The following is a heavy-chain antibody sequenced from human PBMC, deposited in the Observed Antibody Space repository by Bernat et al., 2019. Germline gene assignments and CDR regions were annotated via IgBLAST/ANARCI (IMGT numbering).Heavy chain of an antibody. D-gene: IGHD6-13*01. CDR2: ISGRGGST. J-gene: IGHJ4*02. Sequence: LLESGGGLVQPGGSLRLSCAPSKFTFSSYAMSWVRQAPGKGLEWVSGISGRGGSTYYADSVKGRFTISRDNSRNMLYLQMNSLRVDDTAVYLCVKALGSAAAAGRFANFDFWGQGTLVTVSS. CDR1: KFTFSSYA. CDR3: VKALGSAAAAGRFANFDF. V-gene: IGHV3-23*01.